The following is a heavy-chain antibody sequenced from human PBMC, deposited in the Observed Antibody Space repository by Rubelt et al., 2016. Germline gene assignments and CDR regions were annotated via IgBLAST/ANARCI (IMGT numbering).Heavy chain of an antibody. CDR3: ARGGRYYGSGSYQRHNWFDP. D-gene: IGHD3-10*01. CDR1: GGSFSGYY. Sequence: QVQLQQWGAGLLKPSETLSLTCAVYGGSFSGYYWSWIRQPPGKGLEWIGEINHSGSTNYNPSLKSRVTISVDTSKNQFSLKLSSGTAADTAVYYCARGGRYYGSGSYQRHNWFDPWGQGSLVTVSS. J-gene: IGHJ5*02. CDR2: INHSGST. V-gene: IGHV4-34*01.